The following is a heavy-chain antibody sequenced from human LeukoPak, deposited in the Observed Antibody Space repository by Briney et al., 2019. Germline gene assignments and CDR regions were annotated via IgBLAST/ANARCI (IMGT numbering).Heavy chain of an antibody. J-gene: IGHJ5*02. V-gene: IGHV5-51*01. Sequence: GESLKISCKGSGYSFTNHWIGWVRQMPGKGLEWMGIIYPGDSDTRYSPSFQGQVTISADKSISTAYLQWSSLKASDTAMYYCARTTMVRGVISWFDPWGQGTLVTVSS. CDR2: IYPGDSDT. CDR3: ARTTMVRGVISWFDP. D-gene: IGHD3-10*01. CDR1: GYSFTNHW.